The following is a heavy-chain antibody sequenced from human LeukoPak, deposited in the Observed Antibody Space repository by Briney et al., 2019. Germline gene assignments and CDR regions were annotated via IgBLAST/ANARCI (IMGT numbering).Heavy chain of an antibody. D-gene: IGHD6-19*01. J-gene: IGHJ5*02. Sequence: SGTLSLTCIVSGGSISSSNYYWGWIRQPPGKGLEWIGNIYYNGNTYYNPSLKSRVTISVDTSKNQFSLKLSSVTAADTAVYYCARRSVAGVSNWFDPWGQGTLVTVSS. CDR2: IYYNGNT. CDR3: ARRSVAGVSNWFDP. V-gene: IGHV4-39*01. CDR1: GGSISSSNYY.